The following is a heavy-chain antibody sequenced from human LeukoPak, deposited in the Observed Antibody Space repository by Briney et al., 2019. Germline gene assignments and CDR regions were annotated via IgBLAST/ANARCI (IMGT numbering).Heavy chain of an antibody. CDR1: GGSISSGSYY. D-gene: IGHD3-10*01. CDR2: IYTSGST. J-gene: IGHJ5*02. V-gene: IGHV4-61*02. CDR3: ADMVRGVSGWFDP. Sequence: SQTLSLTCTVSGGSISSGSYYWSWIRQPVGKGLEWIGRIYTSGSTNYNPSLKSRVTISVDTSKNQFSLKLSSVTAADTAVYYCADMVRGVSGWFDPWGQGTLVTVSS.